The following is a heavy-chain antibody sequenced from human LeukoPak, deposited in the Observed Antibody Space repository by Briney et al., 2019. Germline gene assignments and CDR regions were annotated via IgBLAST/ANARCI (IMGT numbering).Heavy chain of an antibody. CDR3: ARGEHSVDS. CDR1: GGAIRSHY. D-gene: IGHD1/OR15-1a*01. V-gene: IGHV4-4*07. J-gene: IGHJ4*02. Sequence: SETLSLTCTVSGGAIRSHYWNWIRQPAGKGLEWIGRIYSSGYNNDNHFLKSRINLSVDMPKNQFSVRLNSVTGADTGVYYCARGEHSVDSWGQGMLVTVSS. CDR2: IYSSGYN.